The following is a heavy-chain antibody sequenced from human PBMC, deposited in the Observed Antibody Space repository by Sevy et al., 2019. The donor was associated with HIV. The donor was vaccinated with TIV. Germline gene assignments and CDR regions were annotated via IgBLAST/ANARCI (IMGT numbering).Heavy chain of an antibody. CDR2: TYYRSKWYN. CDR1: GDSVSSNSAA. V-gene: IGHV6-1*01. D-gene: IGHD2-15*01. CDR3: ARESVVVAACGGGFDP. J-gene: IGHJ5*02. Sequence: SQTLSLTCAISGDSVSSNSAAWNWIRQSPSRGLEWLGRTYYRSKWYNDYAVSVKSRITINPDTSKNQFSLQVNSVTPEETAGYYCARESVVVAACGGGFDPWGQRTLVTVSS.